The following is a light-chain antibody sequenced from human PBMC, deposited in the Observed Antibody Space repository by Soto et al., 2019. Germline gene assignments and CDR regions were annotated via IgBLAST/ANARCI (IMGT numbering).Light chain of an antibody. CDR3: MPALQTPRT. Sequence: DIVMTQSPLSLPVTPGEPASISCRSSQSLLHSNGYNYLDWYLQKPGQSPQLLIYLGSNRASGVPDRFSGSGSGKDFTLKISRGGAEDVGVYYCMPALQTPRTFGQGTKVEIK. CDR2: LGS. CDR1: QSLLHSNGYNY. J-gene: IGKJ1*01. V-gene: IGKV2-28*01.